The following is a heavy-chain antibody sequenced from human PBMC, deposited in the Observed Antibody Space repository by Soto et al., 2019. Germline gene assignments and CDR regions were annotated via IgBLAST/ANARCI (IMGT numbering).Heavy chain of an antibody. CDR3: ASTKYDSSGYYYWDLGR. D-gene: IGHD3-22*01. CDR2: IIPIFGTA. V-gene: IGHV1-69*06. Sequence: SVTVSCMASEDTFRNAVISCVRLAPGPGLEWMGGIIPIFGTANYAQKFQGRVTITADTSANTVYLELSSLRSEDTAVYYCASTKYDSSGYYYWDLGRWGRGTRVTASA. CDR1: EDTFRNAV. J-gene: IGHJ2*01.